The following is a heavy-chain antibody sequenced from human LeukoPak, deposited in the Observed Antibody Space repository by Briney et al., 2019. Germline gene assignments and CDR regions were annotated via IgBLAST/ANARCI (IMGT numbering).Heavy chain of an antibody. Sequence: PSQTLSLTCTVSGVSISSGGYYWSWIRQHPGKGLEWIGYIYYSGSTYYNPSLKSRVTISVDTSKNQFSLKLSSVTAADTAVYYCASGNSGYDTNNWFDPWGQGTLVTVSS. J-gene: IGHJ5*02. CDR2: IYYSGST. V-gene: IGHV4-31*03. CDR1: GVSISSGGYY. D-gene: IGHD5-12*01. CDR3: ASGNSGYDTNNWFDP.